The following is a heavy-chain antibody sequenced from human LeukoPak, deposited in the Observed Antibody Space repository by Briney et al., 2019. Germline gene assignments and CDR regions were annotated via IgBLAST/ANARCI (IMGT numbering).Heavy chain of an antibody. CDR2: ISYDQSNK. V-gene: IGHV3-30*18. D-gene: IGHD6-13*01. CDR3: AEGSGYSAAGSRPLDY. CDR1: GFTFCSYC. J-gene: IGHJ4*02. Sequence: GGSLRLSCAPSGFTFCSYCMRGVRHAPGRRRWWVAGISYDQSNKSYEDSVHGRRTTSRDNTRNTLYLQMISLGAEAAAVYYCAEGSGYSAAGSRPLDYWGQGTLVTVSS.